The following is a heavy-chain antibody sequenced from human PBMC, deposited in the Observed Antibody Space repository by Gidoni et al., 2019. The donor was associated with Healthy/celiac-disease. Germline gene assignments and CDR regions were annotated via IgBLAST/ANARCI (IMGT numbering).Heavy chain of an antibody. CDR3: ARCAITFGGVIVPYFDY. CDR1: GFTFASYE. V-gene: IGHV3-48*03. J-gene: IGHJ4*02. D-gene: IGHD3-16*02. Sequence: EVQLVESGGGLVQPRGSLRLACASAGFTFASYEMNWVRQAPGKGLEWVSYISSSGSTIYYADSVKGRFTISRDNAKNSRYLQMNSLRAEDTAVYYCARCAITFGGVIVPYFDYWGQGTLVTVSS. CDR2: ISSSGSTI.